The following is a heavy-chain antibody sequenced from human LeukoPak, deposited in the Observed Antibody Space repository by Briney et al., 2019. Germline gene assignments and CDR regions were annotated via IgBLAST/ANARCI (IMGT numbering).Heavy chain of an antibody. J-gene: IGHJ4*02. CDR1: GGSISSYY. CDR3: AREVGATTYVDY. D-gene: IGHD1-26*01. V-gene: IGHV4-59*01. Sequence: PETLSLTCTVSGGSISSYYWSWIRQPPGKGLEWIGYIYYSGSTNYNPSLKSRVTISVDTSKNQFSLKLSSVTAADAAVYYCAREVGATTYVDYWGQGTLVTVSS. CDR2: IYYSGST.